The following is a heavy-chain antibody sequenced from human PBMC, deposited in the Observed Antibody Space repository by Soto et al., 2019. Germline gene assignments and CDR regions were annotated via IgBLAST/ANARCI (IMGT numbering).Heavy chain of an antibody. Sequence: GGSLRLSCEVSGLRIDDYAMHWVRQIPGKGPEWVSGIFWNSGGTGYADSVKGRFAISRDHAKNYLYLQMNSLRGEDTALYFCVKETEPGGADVWGQGTTVTVSS. V-gene: IGHV3-9*01. CDR3: VKETEPGGADV. D-gene: IGHD1-1*01. CDR2: IFWNSGGT. J-gene: IGHJ6*02. CDR1: GLRIDDYA.